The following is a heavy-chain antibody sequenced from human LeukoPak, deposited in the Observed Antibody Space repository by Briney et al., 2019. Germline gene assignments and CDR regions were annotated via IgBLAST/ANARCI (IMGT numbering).Heavy chain of an antibody. CDR3: ATAEMATIDLDAFDI. CDR2: ISAYNGNT. J-gene: IGHJ3*02. Sequence: GASVKVSCKASGYTFTSYGISWVRQAPGQGLEWMGWISAYNGNTNYAQKLQGRVTMTTDTSTSTAYMELRSLRSDDTAVYYCATAEMATIDLDAFDIWGQGTVVTVSS. CDR1: GYTFTSYG. D-gene: IGHD5-24*01. V-gene: IGHV1-18*01.